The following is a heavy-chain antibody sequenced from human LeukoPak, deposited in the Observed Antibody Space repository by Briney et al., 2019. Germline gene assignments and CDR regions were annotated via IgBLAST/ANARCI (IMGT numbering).Heavy chain of an antibody. D-gene: IGHD2-15*01. CDR1: GYTFTGYY. V-gene: IGHV1-2*02. CDR2: INPNSGGT. CDR3: ARSLVVVAAHFDY. J-gene: IGHJ4*01. Sequence: ASVKVSCKASGYTFTGYYMHWVRQAPGQGLEWMGWINPNSGGTNYAQKFQGRVTMTRDTSISTAYMGLSRLRSDDTAVYYCARSLVVVAAHFDYWGQEPWSPSPQ.